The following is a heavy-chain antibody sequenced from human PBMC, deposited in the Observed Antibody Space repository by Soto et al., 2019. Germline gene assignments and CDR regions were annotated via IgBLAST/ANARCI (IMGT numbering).Heavy chain of an antibody. Sequence: QVQLVQSGAEVKKPGASVKVSCKASGYTFTSYDINWVRQATGQGLEWMGWMNPNSGNTGYAQKFQGSVSMTNNTCISQAYMELSSLRSEDTAVYYCARYRTYSSSAFYYYYGMDVWGQGTTVTVSS. J-gene: IGHJ6*02. D-gene: IGHD6-6*01. CDR3: ARYRTYSSSAFYYYYGMDV. CDR2: MNPNSGNT. CDR1: GYTFTSYD. V-gene: IGHV1-8*01.